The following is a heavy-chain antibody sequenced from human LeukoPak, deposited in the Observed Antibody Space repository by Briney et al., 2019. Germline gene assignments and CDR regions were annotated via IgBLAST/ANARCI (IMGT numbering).Heavy chain of an antibody. CDR1: VYTFTTYG. D-gene: IGHD5-12*01. V-gene: IGHV1-18*01. CDR3: ARSSLGTITAGPFDY. CDR2: ISGNKGNT. Sequence: ASVKASCKASVYTFTTYGIPWVRQAPGQGLEGMGWISGNKGNTKYAQKFQGRATMTIDTSTSTAYMELRSRRSDATAIYSCARSSLGTITAGPFDYWGQGTLVAVSS. J-gene: IGHJ4*02.